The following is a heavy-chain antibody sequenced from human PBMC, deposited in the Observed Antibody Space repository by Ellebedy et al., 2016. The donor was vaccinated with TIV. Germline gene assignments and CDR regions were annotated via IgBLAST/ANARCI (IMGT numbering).Heavy chain of an antibody. J-gene: IGHJ4*02. CDR2: ISHDGSKT. D-gene: IGHD3-22*01. CDR1: GFTFSSYV. CDR3: AREYYYDRSASPSFYFDY. Sequence: GESLKLSXAASGFTFSSYVIHWVRQAPGKGLEWVAVISHDGSKTYYTDSVKGRFTISRDDSKNTLYLQMNSLRVEDTAVYYCAREYYYDRSASPSFYFDYWGQGTLVTVSS. V-gene: IGHV3-30-3*01.